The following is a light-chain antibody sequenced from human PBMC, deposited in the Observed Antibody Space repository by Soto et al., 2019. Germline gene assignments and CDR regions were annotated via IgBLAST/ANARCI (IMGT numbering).Light chain of an antibody. CDR3: QQYNSSST. J-gene: IGKJ1*01. CDR1: QSISSW. V-gene: IGKV1-5*01. CDR2: DAS. Sequence: DIQMTQSPSTLSASVGDRVTITCRASQSISSWLAWYQQKPGKAPKLLIYDASSLESGVPSRFSGSGSGTAFTLSISGLQPDDFATYYCQQYNSSSTFGQGTKVEIK.